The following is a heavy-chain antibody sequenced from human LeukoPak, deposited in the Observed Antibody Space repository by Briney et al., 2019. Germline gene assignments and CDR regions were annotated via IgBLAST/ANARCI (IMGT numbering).Heavy chain of an antibody. Sequence: ASVKVSCKASGYTFTSYGISWVRQAPGQGLEWMGWISAYNGNTNYAQKLQGRVTMTTDTSTSTAYMELRSLRSDDTAVYYCARAKRGYSGYDFMEVIDYWGQGTLVTVSS. CDR3: ARAKRGYSGYDFMEVIDY. CDR1: GYTFTSYG. CDR2: ISAYNGNT. D-gene: IGHD5-12*01. V-gene: IGHV1-18*04. J-gene: IGHJ4*02.